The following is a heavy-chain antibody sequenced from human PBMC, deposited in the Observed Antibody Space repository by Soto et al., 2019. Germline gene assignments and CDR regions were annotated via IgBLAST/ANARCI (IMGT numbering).Heavy chain of an antibody. V-gene: IGHV3-30*18. D-gene: IGHD3-22*01. Sequence: RLSCAASGFTFSSYGMHWVRQAPGKGLEWVAVISYDGSNKYYADSVKGRFTISRDNSKNTLYLQMNSLRAEDTAVYYCAKLWGTSTYDSSGYPIDYWGQGTLVTVPS. J-gene: IGHJ4*02. CDR1: GFTFSSYG. CDR3: AKLWGTSTYDSSGYPIDY. CDR2: ISYDGSNK.